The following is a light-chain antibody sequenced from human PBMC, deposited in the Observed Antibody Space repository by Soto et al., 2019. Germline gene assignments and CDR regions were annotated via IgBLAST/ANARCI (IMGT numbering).Light chain of an antibody. CDR1: SSEVGSYNL. J-gene: IGLJ2*01. Sequence: QSVLTQPASVSGSPGQSITISCTGTSSEVGSYNLVSWYQQHPGKAPKLMIYEVNKWPSGVSNRFSGSKSGNTASLTISGLQAEDEADYYCCSFAGSATWIFGGGTQLTVL. V-gene: IGLV2-23*02. CDR3: CSFAGSATWI. CDR2: EVN.